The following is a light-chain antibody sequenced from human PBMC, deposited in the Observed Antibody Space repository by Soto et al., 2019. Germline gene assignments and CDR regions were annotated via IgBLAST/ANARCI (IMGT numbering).Light chain of an antibody. CDR1: SSDVGGYNY. CDR3: SSKRGSATVV. J-gene: IGLJ2*01. CDR2: DVS. Sequence: QSVLTQPASESGSPGQSITISCTGTSSDVGGYNYVSWYQQHPGKAPKLMIYDVSNRPSGVSNRFSGSKSGNTASLTISGLQAEDEADYYCSSKRGSATVVFGGGTKLTVL. V-gene: IGLV2-14*01.